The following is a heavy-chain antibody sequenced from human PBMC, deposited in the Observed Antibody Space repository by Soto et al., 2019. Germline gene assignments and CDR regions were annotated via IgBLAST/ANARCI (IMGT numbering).Heavy chain of an antibody. CDR3: AKDSTSYYASPYYYYYYMDV. CDR2: ISWNSGSI. V-gene: IGHV3-9*01. CDR1: GFTFDDYA. D-gene: IGHD3-3*01. J-gene: IGHJ6*03. Sequence: SLRLSCAASGFTFDDYAMHWVRQAPGKGLEWVSGISWNSGSIGYADSVKGRFTISRDNAKNSLYLQMNSLRAEDTALYYCAKDSTSYYASPYYYYYYMDVWGKGTTVTVSS.